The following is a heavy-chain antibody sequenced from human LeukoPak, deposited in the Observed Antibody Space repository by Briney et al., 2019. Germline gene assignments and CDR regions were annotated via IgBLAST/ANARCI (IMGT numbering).Heavy chain of an antibody. V-gene: IGHV1-18*01. CDR2: ISGYKGNT. D-gene: IGHD2-8*02. Sequence: GASVKVSCRASGYTFTGYGIRWVRQAPGQGLEWMGWISGYKGNTYYTQDFQGRVIMTTDISTNTAYMELRSLRSDDTAVYYCARDRGLGCTCGIFDYWGQGTPVSVSS. CDR3: ARDRGLGCTCGIFDY. J-gene: IGHJ4*02. CDR1: GYTFTGYG.